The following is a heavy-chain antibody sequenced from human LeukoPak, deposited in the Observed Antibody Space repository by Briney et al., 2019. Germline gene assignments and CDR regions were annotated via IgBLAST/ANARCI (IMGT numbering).Heavy chain of an antibody. D-gene: IGHD3-22*01. CDR2: IKQDGSET. V-gene: IGHV3-7*01. CDR3: ARDRDSRWDFDL. CDR1: GFTSSTYW. J-gene: IGHJ2*01. Sequence: GGSLRLSCAASGFTSSTYWMSWVRQAPGKGLEWVASIKQDGSETYYVDSVKGRFTLSRDNAKNSLYLQMNSLRADDTAAYYCARDRDSRWDFDLWGRGTLVTVSS.